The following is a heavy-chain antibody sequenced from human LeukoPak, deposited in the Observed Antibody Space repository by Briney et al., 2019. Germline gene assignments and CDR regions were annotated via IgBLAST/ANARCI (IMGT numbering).Heavy chain of an antibody. V-gene: IGHV3-7*04. CDR3: TRVGYIDEGIDY. CDR2: IKQDGSKK. D-gene: IGHD5-24*01. CDR1: GFTFSSYW. Sequence: GGSLRLSCATSGFTFSSYWMTWVRQAPGKGLEWVANIKQDGSKKSYVDSVKGRFTISRDNAKNSLYLQMNSLRAEDTAIYYCTRVGYIDEGIDYWGQGTLVTVSS. J-gene: IGHJ4*02.